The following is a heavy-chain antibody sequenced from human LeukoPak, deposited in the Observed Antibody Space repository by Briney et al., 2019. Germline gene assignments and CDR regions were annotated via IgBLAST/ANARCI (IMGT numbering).Heavy chain of an antibody. CDR3: ARHDRKTNLGRYYGSGSYAYGMDV. J-gene: IGHJ6*02. Sequence: SETLSLTCTVSGGSLNSYYWSWIRQPPGKGLEWIGYIYYSGSTNYNPSLKSRVTISVDTSKNQFSLKLSSVTAADTAVYYCARHDRKTNLGRYYGSGSYAYGMDVWGQGTTVTVSS. CDR1: GGSLNSYY. V-gene: IGHV4-59*08. D-gene: IGHD3-10*01. CDR2: IYYSGST.